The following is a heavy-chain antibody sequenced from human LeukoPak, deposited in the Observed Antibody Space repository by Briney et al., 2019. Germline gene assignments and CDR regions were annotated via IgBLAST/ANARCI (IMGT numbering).Heavy chain of an antibody. CDR1: GFTFSNAW. CDR3: TTDFIYVYYYYMDV. V-gene: IGHV3-15*01. CDR2: IKSKTDGGTT. J-gene: IGHJ6*03. Sequence: GGSLRLSCAASGFTFSNAWMSWVRQAPGKGLEWVGRIKSKTDGGTTDYAAPVKGRFTISRDDSKNTLYLQMNSLKTEDTAVYYCTTDFIYVYYYYMDVWGKGTTVTVSS. D-gene: IGHD3-16*01.